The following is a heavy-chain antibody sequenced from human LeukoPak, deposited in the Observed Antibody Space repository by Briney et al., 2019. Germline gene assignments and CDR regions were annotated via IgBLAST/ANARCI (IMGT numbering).Heavy chain of an antibody. Sequence: SETLSLTCTVSGGSISSYYWSWIRQPPGKGLEWIGYIYYSGSTNYNPSLKSRVTISVDTSKNQFSLKLSSVTAADTAVYYCARARITMVRGVTVTPIDYWGQGTLVTVSS. J-gene: IGHJ4*02. V-gene: IGHV4-59*12. CDR1: GGSISSYY. CDR3: ARARITMVRGVTVTPIDY. D-gene: IGHD3-10*01. CDR2: IYYSGST.